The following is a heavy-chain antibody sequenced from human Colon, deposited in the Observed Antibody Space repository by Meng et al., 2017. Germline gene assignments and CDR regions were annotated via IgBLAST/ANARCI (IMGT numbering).Heavy chain of an antibody. V-gene: IGHV4-39*07. CDR1: GDSISGSRYY. J-gene: IGHJ4*02. Sequence: HLQLQESGPGLVRPSETLSLTCTVSGDSISGSRYYWGWIRQSPGKGLEYIATIFYSGRTYYNPSLKSRVTMSVDTANNQFSLKLSSVTAADTAVYYCVRERGSYSGGEFEYWGQGTLVTVSS. CDR2: IFYSGRT. D-gene: IGHD3-22*01. CDR3: VRERGSYSGGEFEY.